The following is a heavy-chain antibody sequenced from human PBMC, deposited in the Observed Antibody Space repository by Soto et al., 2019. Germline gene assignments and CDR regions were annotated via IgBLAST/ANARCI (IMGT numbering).Heavy chain of an antibody. CDR3: TRDVSSGWSNK. CDR2: IRSKAYGGTT. J-gene: IGHJ4*02. D-gene: IGHD6-19*01. V-gene: IGHV3-49*03. CDR1: GFTFGDYA. Sequence: GGSLRLSCTASGFTFGDYAMSWFRQAPGKGLEWVGFIRSKAYGGTTEYAASVKGRFTISRDDSKSIAYLQMNSLKTEDTAVYYCTRDVSSGWSNKWGQGTLVTVSS.